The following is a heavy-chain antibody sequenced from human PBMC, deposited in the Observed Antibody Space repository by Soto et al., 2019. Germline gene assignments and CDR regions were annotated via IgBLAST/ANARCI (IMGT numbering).Heavy chain of an antibody. J-gene: IGHJ6*02. Sequence: GAEVKKPGASVKVSCKASGYTFTDYGISWVRQAPGQGLEWMGWISGYNGNTKYAQKFQGRVTMTTDTPTNTAYMELRSLRSDDTAVYYCARDREYYYDSSGNYYYHYGLDVWGQGTTVTVS. CDR1: GYTFTDYG. D-gene: IGHD3-22*01. CDR2: ISGYNGNT. V-gene: IGHV1-18*04. CDR3: ARDREYYYDSSGNYYYHYGLDV.